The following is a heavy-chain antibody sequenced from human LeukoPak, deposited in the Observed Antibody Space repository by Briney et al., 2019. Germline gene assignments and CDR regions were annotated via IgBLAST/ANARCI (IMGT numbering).Heavy chain of an antibody. CDR2: INHSGST. CDR1: GVSFSGYY. D-gene: IGHD6-13*01. V-gene: IGHV4-34*01. J-gene: IGHJ4*02. CDR3: ARVGAGQQLDY. Sequence: SETLSLTCAVYGVSFSGYYWSWIRQPPGKGLEWIGEINHSGSTNYNPSLKSRVTISVDTSKNQFSLKLSSVTAADTAVYYCARVGAGQQLDYWGQGTLVTVSS.